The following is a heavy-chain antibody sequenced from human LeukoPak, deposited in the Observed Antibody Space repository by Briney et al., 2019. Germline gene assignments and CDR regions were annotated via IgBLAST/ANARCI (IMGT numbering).Heavy chain of an antibody. CDR3: ARAISRWFDP. Sequence: ASVKVSCKASGYTFTSYYIHWVPQAPGQGLEWMGIINPSGGSTSYAQKFQGRVTMTRDTSTSTVYMELSSLRSEDTAVYYCARAISRWFDPWGQGTLVTVSS. V-gene: IGHV1-46*01. CDR1: GYTFTSYY. J-gene: IGHJ5*02. CDR2: INPSGGST.